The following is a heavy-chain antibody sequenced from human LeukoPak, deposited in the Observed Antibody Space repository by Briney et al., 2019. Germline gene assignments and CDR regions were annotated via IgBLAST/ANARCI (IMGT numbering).Heavy chain of an antibody. CDR3: ARADWDTAMIDY. J-gene: IGHJ4*02. D-gene: IGHD5-18*01. V-gene: IGHV3-21*06. CDR1: GFTFSSYS. Sequence: GGSLRLSCVASGFTFSSYSMNWVRQAPGKGLEWVSSISSSSSYIYYADSVKGRFTSSRDNAMNSLYLQMNSLRAEDTAVYYCARADWDTAMIDYWGQGTLVTVSS. CDR2: ISSSSSYI.